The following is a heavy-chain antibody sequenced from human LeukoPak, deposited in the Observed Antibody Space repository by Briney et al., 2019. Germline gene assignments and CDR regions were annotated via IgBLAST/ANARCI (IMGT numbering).Heavy chain of an antibody. D-gene: IGHD3-22*01. Sequence: GGSLRLSCAASGVTVSSNYMSWVRQAPGKGLEWVSVIYSGSSTYYADSVKGRFTISRDKSKNTLYLQMNSLRAEDTAVYYCASVRLGYYDSSGYSFDYWGQGTLVTVSS. J-gene: IGHJ4*02. CDR1: GVTVSSNY. V-gene: IGHV3-53*01. CDR3: ASVRLGYYDSSGYSFDY. CDR2: IYSGSST.